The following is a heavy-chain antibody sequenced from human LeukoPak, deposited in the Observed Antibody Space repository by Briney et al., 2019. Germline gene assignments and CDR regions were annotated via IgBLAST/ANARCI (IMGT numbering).Heavy chain of an antibody. V-gene: IGHV3-30*02. CDR3: ARENARESGYSGSDDKLVEYYFDY. CDR1: GFISSSFG. Sequence: PGESLRLSCAASGFISSSFGMHWVRQAPGKGLEWVAFIRYSGSNKYYADSVKGRFTISRDNSKNTLYLQMNSLRAEDTAVYYCARENARESGYSGSDDKLVEYYFDYWGQGTLVTVSS. CDR2: IRYSGSNK. J-gene: IGHJ4*02. D-gene: IGHD5-12*01.